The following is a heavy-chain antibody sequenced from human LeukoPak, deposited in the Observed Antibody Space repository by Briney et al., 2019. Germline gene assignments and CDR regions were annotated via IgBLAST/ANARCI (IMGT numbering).Heavy chain of an antibody. J-gene: IGHJ4*02. CDR1: GVSFSGYY. CDR3: ARHREKYIALDPFEY. D-gene: IGHD6-19*01. V-gene: IGHV4-34*01. Sequence: PSETLSLTCAVYGVSFSGYYWSWIRQPPGKGLEWIGEINHSGSTNYNPSLKSRVTISVDTSKNQFSLKLSSVTAADTAVYYCARHREKYIALDPFEYWGQGTLVTVSS. CDR2: INHSGST.